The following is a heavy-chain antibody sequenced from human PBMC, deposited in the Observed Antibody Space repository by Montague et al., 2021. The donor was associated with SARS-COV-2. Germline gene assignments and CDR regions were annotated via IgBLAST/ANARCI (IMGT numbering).Heavy chain of an antibody. CDR2: KKQSGNT. D-gene: IGHD6-6*01. Sequence: KKQSGNTNYNPSLMSRVTISGDMSKSQFSLKLTSVTAADTAVYYCARGGSSSSGVYWGLGSLVTVSA. V-gene: IGHV4-34*01. J-gene: IGHJ4*02. CDR3: ARGGSSSSGVY.